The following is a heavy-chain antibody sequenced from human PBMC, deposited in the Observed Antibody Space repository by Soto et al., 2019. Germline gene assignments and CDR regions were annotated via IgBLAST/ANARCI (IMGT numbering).Heavy chain of an antibody. CDR3: ARGQEAMI. J-gene: IGHJ3*02. CDR2: TSYSGNT. V-gene: IGHV4-59*07. D-gene: IGHD2-2*01. CDR1: RRSIRSYY. Sequence: TDNLSHTYTVCRRSIRSYYWNWIRQAPAKGLEWIGYTSYSGNTNYNPSLKSRVTLSLDTSKKQFSLKLSSVTVSDTAVYFCARGQEAMIWGQGTMVT.